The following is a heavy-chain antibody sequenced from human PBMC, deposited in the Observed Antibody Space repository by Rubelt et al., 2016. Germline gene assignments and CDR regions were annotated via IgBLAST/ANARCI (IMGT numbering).Heavy chain of an antibody. D-gene: IGHD4/OR15-4a*01. CDR2: IYWDDDK. CDR1: GFSLTTSGVG. Sequence: QITLKESGPTLVKPTETLTLTCTFSGFSLTTSGVGVGWIRQPPGKALEWLALIYWDDDKRYNPSLQNRLTFTENTSKNLVGLTMTNMDSVETSSDFGSSLAGATPGRAAFDIWGQGTMVTVSS. V-gene: IGHV2-5*02. J-gene: IGHJ3*02. CDR3: SSLAGATPGRAAFDI.